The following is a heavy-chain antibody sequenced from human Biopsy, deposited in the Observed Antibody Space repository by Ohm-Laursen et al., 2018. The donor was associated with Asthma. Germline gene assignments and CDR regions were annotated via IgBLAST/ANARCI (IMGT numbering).Heavy chain of an antibody. CDR3: ARAQDYYDSRGYYRSFDY. V-gene: IGHV4-31*02. CDR2: IYYSGST. CDR1: GGSISSGAYF. Sequence: TLSLTWSVSGGSISSGAYFWSWARQHPGKGLEWIGFIYYSGSTYYNPSLKSRVSISIDTSKNQFSLKLSSVTAADTAVYYCARAQDYYDSRGYYRSFDYWGQGTLVTVSS. D-gene: IGHD3-22*01. J-gene: IGHJ4*02.